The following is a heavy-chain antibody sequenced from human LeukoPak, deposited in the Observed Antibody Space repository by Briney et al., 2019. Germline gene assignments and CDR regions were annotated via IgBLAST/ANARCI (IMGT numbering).Heavy chain of an antibody. CDR1: GFTFSSYD. J-gene: IGHJ6*03. CDR3: AKDVRYCSSTSCYSPHYYYYYMDV. CDR2: ISGSRGTT. Sequence: GGSLRLSCAASGFTFSSYDMSWVRQAPGKGLEWVSAISGSRGTTYYADSVKGRFTISRDNSKNTLYLQMNSLRAEDTAVYYCAKDVRYCSSTSCYSPHYYYYYMDVWGKGTTVTISS. D-gene: IGHD2-2*01. V-gene: IGHV3-23*01.